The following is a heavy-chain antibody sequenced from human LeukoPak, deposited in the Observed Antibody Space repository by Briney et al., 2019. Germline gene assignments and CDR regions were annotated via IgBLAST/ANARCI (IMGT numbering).Heavy chain of an antibody. CDR3: ARAAATYYYYYYYMDV. D-gene: IGHD6-13*01. Sequence: GGSLRLSCAASGFTFDDYAMHWVRQAPGKGLGWVSLISWDGGSTYYADSVKGRFTISRDNAKNSLYLQMNSLRAEDTAVYYCARAAATYYYYYYYMDVWGKGTTVTVSS. V-gene: IGHV3-43D*03. CDR2: ISWDGGST. J-gene: IGHJ6*03. CDR1: GFTFDDYA.